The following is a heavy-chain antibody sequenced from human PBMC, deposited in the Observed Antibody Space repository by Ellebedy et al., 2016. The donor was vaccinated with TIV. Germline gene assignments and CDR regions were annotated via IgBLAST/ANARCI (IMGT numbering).Heavy chain of an antibody. CDR1: GLTFRTDY. CDR2: IKGDESGI. CDR3: ASGFRHYGAYDI. Sequence: GESLKISXVASGLTFRTDYMNWVRQAPGKGLVWVSRIKGDESGIAYADSVKGRFTISRDNGKNTLYLQMNSLRGEDTAIYYCASGFRHYGAYDIWGQGTMVTVSS. V-gene: IGHV3-74*01. J-gene: IGHJ3*02. D-gene: IGHD3-16*01.